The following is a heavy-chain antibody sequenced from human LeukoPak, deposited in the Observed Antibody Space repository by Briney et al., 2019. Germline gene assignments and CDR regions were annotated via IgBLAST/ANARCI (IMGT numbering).Heavy chain of an antibody. Sequence: GASVKVSCKASGYTFTSYGISWVRQAPGQRLEWMGWINAGNGNTKYSQNFQGRVTITRDTSASTAYMELRSLRSDDTAVYYCAREGYYDSSGYNPFQHWGQGTLVTVSS. CDR1: GYTFTSYG. CDR2: INAGNGNT. V-gene: IGHV1-18*01. D-gene: IGHD3-22*01. J-gene: IGHJ1*01. CDR3: AREGYYDSSGYNPFQH.